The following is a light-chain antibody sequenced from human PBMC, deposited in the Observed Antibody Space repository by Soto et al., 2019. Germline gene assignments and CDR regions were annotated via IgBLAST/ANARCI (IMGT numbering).Light chain of an antibody. CDR3: QQYGSSQYT. CDR1: QSVNSSY. V-gene: IGKV3D-20*01. Sequence: EIVLTQSPGTLSLSPGERATLSCGASQSVNSSYLAWYQQKPGLAPRLLIYDASSRATGIPDRFSGSGSGTDFTLTISRLEPEDFAVYYCQQYGSSQYTFGQGTKLEIK. CDR2: DAS. J-gene: IGKJ2*01.